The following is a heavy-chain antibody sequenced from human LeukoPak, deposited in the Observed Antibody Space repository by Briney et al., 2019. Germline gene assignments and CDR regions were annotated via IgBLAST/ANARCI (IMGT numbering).Heavy chain of an antibody. Sequence: SQTLSLTFAISGDSVSVSPAVWNWIRQSPSRGLEWLGRAYYRSKCYIDYAVSVKGRVTITPDTSKNQFSLQLNSVTPEDTAVYYCARGAVRGGTNFDYWGQGTLVTVSS. CDR1: GDSVSVSPAV. V-gene: IGHV6-1*01. D-gene: IGHD3-10*01. CDR3: ARGAVRGGTNFDY. CDR2: AYYRSKCYI. J-gene: IGHJ4*02.